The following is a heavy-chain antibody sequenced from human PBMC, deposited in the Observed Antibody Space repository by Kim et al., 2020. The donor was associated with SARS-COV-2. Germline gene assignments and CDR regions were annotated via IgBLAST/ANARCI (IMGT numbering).Heavy chain of an antibody. J-gene: IGHJ5*02. D-gene: IGHD6-19*01. CDR3: ARHEVAVAVGWFDP. V-gene: IGHV4-39*01. Sequence: TPSLKSGVTRSVATSKNRFSLKLSSVTAADTAVYYCARHEVAVAVGWFDPWGQGTLVTVSS.